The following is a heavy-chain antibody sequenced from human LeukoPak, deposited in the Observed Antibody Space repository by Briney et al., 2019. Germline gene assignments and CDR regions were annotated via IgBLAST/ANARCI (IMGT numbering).Heavy chain of an antibody. CDR2: ISSSSSYI. V-gene: IGHV3-21*01. J-gene: IGHJ5*02. D-gene: IGHD6-19*01. CDR3: ARTAGAVAGKDWFDP. CDR1: GFTFGDYA. Sequence: GGSLRLSCTASGFTFGDYAMNWVRQAPGKGLEWVSSISSSSSYIYYADSVKGRFTISRDNAKNSLYLQMNSPRAEDTAVYYCARTAGAVAGKDWFDPWGQGTLVTVSS.